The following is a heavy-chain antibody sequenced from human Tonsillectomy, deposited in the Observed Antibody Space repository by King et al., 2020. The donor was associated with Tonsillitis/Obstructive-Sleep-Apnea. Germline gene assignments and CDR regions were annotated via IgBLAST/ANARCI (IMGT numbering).Heavy chain of an antibody. J-gene: IGHJ4*02. CDR3: ARGFPPSGSGPPRG. Sequence: VQLQQWGAGLLKPSETLSLTCAVYGGSFSGYYWSWIRQPPGKGLEWIGEINHSGSTNYNPSLKSRVTISVDTSKNQFSLKLSSVTAADPAVYYCARGFPPSGSGPPRGWGQGTLVTVSS. CDR2: INHSGST. V-gene: IGHV4-34*01. D-gene: IGHD6-19*01. CDR1: GGSFSGYY.